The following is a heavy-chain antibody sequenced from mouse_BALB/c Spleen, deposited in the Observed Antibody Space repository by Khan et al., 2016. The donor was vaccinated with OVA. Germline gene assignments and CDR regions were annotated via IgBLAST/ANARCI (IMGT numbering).Heavy chain of an antibody. D-gene: IGHD1-1*01. Sequence: QVQLQQPGPELVKPGASVKISCKASGYIFTDYYINWVKQKPGQGLEWIGWIYPGSGNTKYNENFKGKATLTVDTSSSPAYMQLSSLTSEDTSVYFCAKGTYYGSTSWFGYWGQGTLVTVST. V-gene: IGHV1-84*02. CDR3: AKGTYYGSTSWFGY. J-gene: IGHJ3*01. CDR2: IYPGSGNT. CDR1: GYIFTDYY.